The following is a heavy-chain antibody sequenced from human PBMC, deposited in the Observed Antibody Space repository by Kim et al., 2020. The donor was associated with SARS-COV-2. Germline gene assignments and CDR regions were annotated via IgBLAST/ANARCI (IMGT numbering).Heavy chain of an antibody. CDR1: GFTFSSYA. D-gene: IGHD3-10*01. CDR2: ISGSGGST. J-gene: IGHJ6*02. Sequence: GGSLRLSCAASGFTFSSYAMSWVRQAPGKGLEWVSAISGSGGSTYYADSVKGRFTISRDNSKNTLYLQMNSLRAEDTAVYYCAKDGDGSGSYYMSPLGYYGMDVWGQGTTVTVSS. CDR3: AKDGDGSGSYYMSPLGYYGMDV. V-gene: IGHV3-23*01.